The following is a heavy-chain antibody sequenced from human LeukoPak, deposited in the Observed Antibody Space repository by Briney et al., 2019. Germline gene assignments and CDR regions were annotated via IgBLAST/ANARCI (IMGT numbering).Heavy chain of an antibody. CDR2: INTDGSST. CDR1: GFTFSSYW. CDR3: ANLDRGVRNSIPFDI. Sequence: PGGSLRLSCAASGFTFSSYWMHWVRQAPGKGLVWVSRINTDGSSTSYADSVKGRFTISRDNAKNTLYLQMNSLRAEDTAVYYCANLDRGVRNSIPFDIWGQGTMVTVSS. J-gene: IGHJ3*02. V-gene: IGHV3-74*01. D-gene: IGHD4-23*01.